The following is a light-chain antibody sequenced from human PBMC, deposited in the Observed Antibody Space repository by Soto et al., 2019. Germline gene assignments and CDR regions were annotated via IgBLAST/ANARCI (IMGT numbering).Light chain of an antibody. V-gene: IGLV2-14*03. CDR1: RSDVGNYNF. Sequence: QSVLTQPASVSGSPGQSITISCTGTRSDVGNYNFVSWYQHHPGKAPKLIIYDVGSRPSGVSNRFSGSKSGNTASLAIYGLQAEDEADYYCCSYTSDHPRFYAFGTGTKVTVL. CDR3: CSYTSDHPRFYA. CDR2: DVG. J-gene: IGLJ1*01.